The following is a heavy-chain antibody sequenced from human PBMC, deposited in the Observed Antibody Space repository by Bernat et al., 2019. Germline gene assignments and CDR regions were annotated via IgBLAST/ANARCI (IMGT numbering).Heavy chain of an antibody. V-gene: IGHV3-7*01. CDR2: IKEDGSEK. CDR3: ARDNYDTSPLDY. CDR1: GLTFSHYW. J-gene: IGHJ4*02. Sequence: DVQLVESGGGLVQPGGSLRLSCAASGLTFSHYWMSWVRQAPGKGLEWVANIKEDGSEKYYVDSVKGRFTISRDNAKNSLYLQMNSLRAEDTAVYFCARDNYDTSPLDYWGQGTLVSVSS. D-gene: IGHD3-22*01.